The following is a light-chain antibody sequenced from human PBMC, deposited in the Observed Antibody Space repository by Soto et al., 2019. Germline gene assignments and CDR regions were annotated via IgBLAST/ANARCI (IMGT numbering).Light chain of an antibody. V-gene: IGKV1-39*01. CDR1: QSISKY. CDR2: GAS. CDR3: QQSHSTPQT. Sequence: DIQMTQSPSSQSASVGDRVTITCRASQSISKYLNWYQQKPGKAPKLLIYGASSLQSGVPPRFSGRGSGTDFTLTISSLQPEDFATYYCQQSHSTPQTFGQGTKVEIK. J-gene: IGKJ1*01.